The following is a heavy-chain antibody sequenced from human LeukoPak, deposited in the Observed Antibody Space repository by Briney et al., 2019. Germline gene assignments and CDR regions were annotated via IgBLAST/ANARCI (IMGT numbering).Heavy chain of an antibody. CDR1: GFTFSSYA. CDR2: IRYDGSNK. CDR3: AKEAVVPAANPFDY. D-gene: IGHD2-2*01. J-gene: IGHJ4*02. Sequence: PGRSLRLSCAASGFTFSSYAMHWVRQAPGKGLEWVAFIRYDGSNKYYADSVKGRFTISRDNSKNTLYLQMNSLRAEDTAVYYCAKEAVVPAANPFDYWGQGTLVTVSS. V-gene: IGHV3-30*02.